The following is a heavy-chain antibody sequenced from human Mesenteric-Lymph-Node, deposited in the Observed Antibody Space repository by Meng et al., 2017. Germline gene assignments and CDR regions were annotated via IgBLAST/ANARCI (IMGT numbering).Heavy chain of an antibody. J-gene: IGHJ4*02. CDR3: VISSHN. CDR1: GGSISSGGYY. V-gene: IGHV4-31*09. CDR2: IYHSGST. D-gene: IGHD3-3*02. Sequence: QVQLQEWAPGLVKPSQTLSLTCTVSGGSISSGGYYWSWIRQHPGKGLEWIGEIYHSGSTSYNPSLKSRVTISVDKSKNQFSLKLSSVTAADTAIYYCVISSHNWGQGTLVTVSS.